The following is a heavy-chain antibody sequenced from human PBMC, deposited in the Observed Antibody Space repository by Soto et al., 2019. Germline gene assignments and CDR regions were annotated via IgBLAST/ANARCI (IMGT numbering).Heavy chain of an antibody. D-gene: IGHD1-26*01. CDR1: GGTFSSYA. J-gene: IGHJ6*02. V-gene: IGHV1-18*01. CDR3: ARDPLVGATPLYYYYGMDV. Sequence: ASVKVSCKASGGTFSSYAISWVRQAPGQGLEWMGGISAYNGNTNYAQKLQGRVTMTTDTSTSTAYMELRSLRSDDTAVYYCARDPLVGATPLYYYYGMDVWGQGTTVTVSS. CDR2: ISAYNGNT.